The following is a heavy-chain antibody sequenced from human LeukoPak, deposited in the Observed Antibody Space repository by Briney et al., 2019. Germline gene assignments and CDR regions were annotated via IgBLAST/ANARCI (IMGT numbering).Heavy chain of an antibody. CDR1: GGSFSVYY. D-gene: IGHD4-17*01. Sequence: SETLSLTCAVYGGSFSVYYWSWIRQPPGKGLEWIGEINHSGSTNYNPSLKSRVTISVDTSKNQFSLKLSSVTAADTAVYYCAGRPYGGNSISDYWGQGTLVTVSS. CDR2: INHSGST. CDR3: AGRPYGGNSISDY. J-gene: IGHJ4*02. V-gene: IGHV4-34*01.